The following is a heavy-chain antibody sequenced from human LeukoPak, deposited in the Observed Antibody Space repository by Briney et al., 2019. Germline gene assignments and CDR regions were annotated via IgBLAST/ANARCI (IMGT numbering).Heavy chain of an antibody. Sequence: ASVKVSCKASGYTFTSYYMHWVRQAPGQGLEWMGLINPSGGSTSYAQKFQGRVTMTRDTSTSTVYMELSSLRSEDTAVYYCARGQYYYDSSGYHDAFDIWGQGTMVTVSS. CDR1: GYTFTSYY. CDR2: INPSGGST. CDR3: ARGQYYYDSSGYHDAFDI. J-gene: IGHJ3*02. V-gene: IGHV1-46*01. D-gene: IGHD3-22*01.